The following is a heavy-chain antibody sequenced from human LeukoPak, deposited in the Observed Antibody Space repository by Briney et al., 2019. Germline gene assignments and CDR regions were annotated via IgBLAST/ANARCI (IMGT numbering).Heavy chain of an antibody. J-gene: IGHJ6*02. D-gene: IGHD3-10*01. CDR2: ISPDSTEI. Sequence: PGGSLRLSCAASEFTFSGYTMNWVRQAPGKGLEWVSYISPDSTEIYYADSVKGRFTISRDNSKNTLYPEMDSLRAEDTAVYYCAKSPSRFMVRGAPYQHGMDVWGQGTTVTVSS. CDR1: EFTFSGYT. V-gene: IGHV3-21*05. CDR3: AKSPSRFMVRGAPYQHGMDV.